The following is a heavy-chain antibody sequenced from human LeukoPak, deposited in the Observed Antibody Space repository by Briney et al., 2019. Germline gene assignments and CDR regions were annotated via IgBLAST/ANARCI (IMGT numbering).Heavy chain of an antibody. D-gene: IGHD3-22*01. CDR2: ISGNGHQT. J-gene: IGHJ4*02. Sequence: GGSLRLSCAASGFTVITNDMTWVRQAPGKGLEWVSTISGNGHQTYYGDSVKGRFSVSRDNSKNILYLQMDSLRADDSALYYCAKDANYYDSSGFFIPFDYWGQGTLVTVSS. V-gene: IGHV3-23*01. CDR1: GFTVITND. CDR3: AKDANYYDSSGFFIPFDY.